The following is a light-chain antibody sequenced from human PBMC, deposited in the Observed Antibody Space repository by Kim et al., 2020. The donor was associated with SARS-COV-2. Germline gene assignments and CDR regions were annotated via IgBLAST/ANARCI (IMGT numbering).Light chain of an antibody. J-gene: IGLJ2*01. Sequence: TMTCTGSKPYIGKNCVSWSQQLQETAPKRLFYDNSTRHSGMPERFAGAKSGTSATLGSTGLQTGDEAEYYCGTWDNRLNGVVFGGGTQLTVL. CDR1: KPYIGKNC. CDR3: GTWDNRLNGVV. V-gene: IGLV1-51*01. CDR2: DNS.